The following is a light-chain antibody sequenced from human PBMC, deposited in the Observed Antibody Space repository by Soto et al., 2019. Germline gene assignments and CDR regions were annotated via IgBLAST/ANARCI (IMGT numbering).Light chain of an antibody. J-gene: IGKJ1*01. Sequence: EKVMTQSPATLSVSPGERETISCRASQSVSSNLAWYQQKPGQAPRLLIYDASTRATGIPARFSGSGSGTEFTLTISSLQSEDLAVYYCQQYDDWPETFGQGTKVDIK. V-gene: IGKV3-15*01. CDR2: DAS. CDR1: QSVSSN. CDR3: QQYDDWPET.